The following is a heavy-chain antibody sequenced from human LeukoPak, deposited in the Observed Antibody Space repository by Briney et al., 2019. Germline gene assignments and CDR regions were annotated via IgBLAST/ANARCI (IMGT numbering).Heavy chain of an antibody. CDR1: GGSISNSGYY. CDR3: ARQGYADFSPRPFDY. J-gene: IGHJ4*02. D-gene: IGHD4-17*01. V-gene: IGHV4-39*01. CDR2: VYYSGKT. Sequence: SETLSLTCTVSGGSISNSGYYWGWIRQPPGKGLEWIGSVYYSGKTNYNPSLKNRVTISVDTSKNQFSLKLRSVTAADTAVFYCARQGYADFSPRPFDYWGQGTLVTVSS.